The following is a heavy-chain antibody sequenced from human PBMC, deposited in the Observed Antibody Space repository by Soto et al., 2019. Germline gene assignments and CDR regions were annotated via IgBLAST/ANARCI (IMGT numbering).Heavy chain of an antibody. CDR3: ARHGGDTSSLGYYYYGMDV. V-gene: IGHV5-51*01. CDR2: IYPGDSDT. J-gene: IGHJ6*02. D-gene: IGHD2-2*01. Sequence: GESLKISCKGSGYSFTSYWIGWVRQMPGKGLEWMGIIYPGDSDTRYSPSFQGQVTISADKSISTAYLQWSSLKASDTAMYYCARHGGDTSSLGYYYYGMDVWGQGTTVTVSS. CDR1: GYSFTSYW.